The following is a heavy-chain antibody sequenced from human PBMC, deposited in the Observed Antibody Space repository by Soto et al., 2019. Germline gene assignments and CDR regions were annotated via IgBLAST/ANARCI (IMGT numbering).Heavy chain of an antibody. J-gene: IGHJ4*02. CDR2: ISSSSSYT. V-gene: IGHV3-11*06. Sequence: GGSLRLSCAASGFTFSDYYMSWIRQAPGKGLEWVSYISSSSSYTNYADSVKGRFTISRDNAKNSLYLQMNSLRAEDTAVYYCARDTALEYGTKWGAPDYWGQGTLVTVSS. CDR3: ARDTALEYGTKWGAPDY. D-gene: IGHD7-27*01. CDR1: GFTFSDYY.